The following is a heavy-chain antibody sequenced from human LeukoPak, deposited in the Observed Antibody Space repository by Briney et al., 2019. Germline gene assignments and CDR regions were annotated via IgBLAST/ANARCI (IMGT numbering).Heavy chain of an antibody. Sequence: GGSLRLSCAASGFTFSDYWMHWVRHAPGKGLVWVSIINTDTRGTYYADSVKGRFTISRDNAKNTLYLQMNSLRAEDTAVYYCARAGAYHFDNWGQGTLVTVSS. CDR2: INTDTRGT. D-gene: IGHD3-16*01. CDR1: GFTFSDYW. CDR3: ARAGAYHFDN. J-gene: IGHJ4*02. V-gene: IGHV3-74*01.